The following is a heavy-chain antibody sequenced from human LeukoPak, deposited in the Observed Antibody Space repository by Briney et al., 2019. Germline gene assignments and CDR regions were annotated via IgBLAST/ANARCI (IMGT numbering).Heavy chain of an antibody. V-gene: IGHV1-24*01. D-gene: IGHD3-22*01. Sequence: ASVKVSCKVSGYTLTELSMHWVRQAPGKGLEWMGGFDPEDGETIYAQKFQGRVTMTEDTSTDTAYMELSSLRSEDTAVYYCATPPSYYDSSGSSSDYWGQGTLVTVSS. CDR1: GYTLTELS. CDR3: ATPPSYYDSSGSSSDY. CDR2: FDPEDGET. J-gene: IGHJ4*02.